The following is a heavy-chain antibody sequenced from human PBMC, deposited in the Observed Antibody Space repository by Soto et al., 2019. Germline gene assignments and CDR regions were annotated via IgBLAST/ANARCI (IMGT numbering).Heavy chain of an antibody. CDR2: IYYSGST. CDR3: ARDPVQLDYYYYCMDV. Sequence: QVQLQESGPGLVKPSQTLSLTCTVSGGSISSGGYYWSWIRQHPGKGLEWIGYIYYSGSTYYNPSLTSRVTISVDTSKNQFSLKLSSVTAADTAVYYCARDPVQLDYYYYCMDVWGQGTTVTVSS. V-gene: IGHV4-31*03. D-gene: IGHD2-2*01. J-gene: IGHJ6*02. CDR1: GGSISSGGYY.